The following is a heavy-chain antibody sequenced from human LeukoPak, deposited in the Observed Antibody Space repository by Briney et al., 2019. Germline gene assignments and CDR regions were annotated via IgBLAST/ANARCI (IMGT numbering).Heavy chain of an antibody. CDR3: ARGPLRRENIVVVVAATRKPNWFDP. J-gene: IGHJ5*02. V-gene: IGHV1-8*01. D-gene: IGHD2-15*01. CDR1: GYTFTSYD. CDR2: MNPKSGNT. Sequence: ASVKVSCKASGYTFTSYDISWVRQATGLGLEWMGWMNPKSGNTGYAQKFQGRVTMTRNTSISTAYMEVSSLRSEDTAVYYCARGPLRRENIVVVVAATRKPNWFDPWGQGTLVTVSS.